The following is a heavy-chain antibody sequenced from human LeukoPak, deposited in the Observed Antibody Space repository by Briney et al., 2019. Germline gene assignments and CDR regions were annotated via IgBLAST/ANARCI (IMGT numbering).Heavy chain of an antibody. CDR3: ARGSTKVTSVIHMDV. CDR1: GGTFSTSA. Sequence: ASVKVSCKASGGTFSTSAINWVRQAPGQGLEWMGRIIPVLGLPNYAQTFQGRVTITADKSTSTAYMELRSLRSDDTAIYYCARGSTKVTSVIHMDVWGKGTTVTVSS. J-gene: IGHJ6*03. CDR2: IIPVLGLP. V-gene: IGHV1-69*04. D-gene: IGHD4-11*01.